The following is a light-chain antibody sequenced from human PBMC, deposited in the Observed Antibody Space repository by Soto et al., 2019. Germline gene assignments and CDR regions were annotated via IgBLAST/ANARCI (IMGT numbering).Light chain of an antibody. V-gene: IGLV2-8*01. CDR1: SSDLGRYNY. CDR3: ASYAGSSNV. J-gene: IGLJ1*01. CDR2: AVT. Sequence: VLTQPPSASGSPGQSVTISCTGTSSDLGRYNYVSWYQQYPGDAPRLLIYAVTQRAAGVPGRFSGSKSGNRASLTVSGLQAEDESDYYCASYAGSSNVFGTGTKVTV.